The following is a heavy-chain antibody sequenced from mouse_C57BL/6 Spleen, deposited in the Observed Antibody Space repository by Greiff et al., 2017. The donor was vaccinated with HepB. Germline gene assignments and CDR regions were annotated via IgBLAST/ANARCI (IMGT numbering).Heavy chain of an antibody. J-gene: IGHJ1*03. CDR2: IYPGSGNT. D-gene: IGHD1-1*01. V-gene: IGHV1-76*01. Sequence: VQLQQSGAELVRPGASVKLSCKASGYTFTDYYINWVKQRPGQGLEWIARIYPGSGNTYYNEKFKGKATLTAEKSSSTAYMQLSSLTSEDSAVYFCARRGAYYYGSSYGYFDVWGTGTTVTVSS. CDR1: GYTFTDYY. CDR3: ARRGAYYYGSSYGYFDV.